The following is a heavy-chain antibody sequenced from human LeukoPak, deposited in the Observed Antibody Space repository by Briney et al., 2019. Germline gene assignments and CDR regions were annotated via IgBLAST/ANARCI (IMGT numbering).Heavy chain of an antibody. CDR1: GGSISSYY. J-gene: IGHJ3*02. Sequence: SETLSLTCTVSGGSISSYYWSWIRLPPGKGLEWIGYIYYSGSTNYNPSLKSRVTISVDTSKNQFSLKVSSVTAADTAVYYCAGPLVGIPGAFDIWGQGTMVTVSS. CDR2: IYYSGST. D-gene: IGHD1-14*01. V-gene: IGHV4-59*01. CDR3: AGPLVGIPGAFDI.